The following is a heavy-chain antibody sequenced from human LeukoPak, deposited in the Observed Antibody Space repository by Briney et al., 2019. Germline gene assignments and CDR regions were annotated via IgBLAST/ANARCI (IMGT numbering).Heavy chain of an antibody. CDR1: GGSISSYY. V-gene: IGHV4-59*01. CDR2: IYYSGST. J-gene: IGHJ4*02. D-gene: IGHD1-26*01. Sequence: PSETLSLTCTVSGGSISSYYWSWIRQPPGKGLEWIGYIYYSGSTNYNPSLKSRVTISVDTSKNQFSLKLSSVTAADTAVYYCARKVGATTLDYWGQGTLVTVSS. CDR3: ARKVGATTLDY.